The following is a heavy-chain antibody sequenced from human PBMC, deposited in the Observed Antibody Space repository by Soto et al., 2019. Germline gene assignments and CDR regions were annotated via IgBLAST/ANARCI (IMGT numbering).Heavy chain of an antibody. Sequence: PGGSLRLSCEGSGFTFSNYGMSWVRQAPGKGLEWVSGIGSSGTTYYADSVKGRFTVSRDNSKKTMYMQMNSLRADDTAVYYCARRGVEAGSFARWFDPWGQGALVTVSS. CDR3: ARRGVEAGSFARWFDP. CDR1: GFTFSNYG. V-gene: IGHV3-23*01. D-gene: IGHD6-13*01. CDR2: IGSSGTT. J-gene: IGHJ5*02.